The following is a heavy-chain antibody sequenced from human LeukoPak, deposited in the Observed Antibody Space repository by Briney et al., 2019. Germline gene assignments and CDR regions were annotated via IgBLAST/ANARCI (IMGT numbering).Heavy chain of an antibody. J-gene: IGHJ4*02. CDR1: GGSFSGYY. CDR2: INHSGST. D-gene: IGHD2-2*01. V-gene: IGHV4-34*01. Sequence: SETLSLTCAVYGGSFSGYYWSWIRQPPGKGLEWIGEINHSGSTNYNPSLKSRVTISVDTSKNQFSLKLSSVTAADTAVYYCARPGIPYCSSTSCYGPYYFDYWGQGTLVTVSS. CDR3: ARPGIPYCSSTSCYGPYYFDY.